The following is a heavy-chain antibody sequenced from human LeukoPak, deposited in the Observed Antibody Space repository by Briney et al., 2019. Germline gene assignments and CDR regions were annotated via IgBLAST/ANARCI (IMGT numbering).Heavy chain of an antibody. V-gene: IGHV3-23*01. CDR3: AKDTRGYSYGSFDY. J-gene: IGHJ4*02. CDR2: ISGSGGST. D-gene: IGHD5-18*01. Sequence: GGSLRLSCAASGFTFSNYGMSWVRQAPGKGLEWVSAISGSGGSTYYADSVKGRFTISRDNSKNTLYLQMNSLRAEDTAVYYCAKDTRGYSYGSFDYWGQGTLVTVSS. CDR1: GFTFSNYG.